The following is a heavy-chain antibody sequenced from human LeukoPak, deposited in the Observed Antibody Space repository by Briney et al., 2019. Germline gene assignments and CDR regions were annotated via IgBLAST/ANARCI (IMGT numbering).Heavy chain of an antibody. V-gene: IGHV3-21*04. D-gene: IGHD4-17*01. CDR1: GFIFSSYS. Sequence: GGSLRLSCEASGFIFSSYSMTWVRQAPGKGLEWVSSISSSSSYIYYADSLKGRFTISRDNAKNSLYLQMNSLRAEDTAVYYCAKEHYGDLDYWGQGTLVTVSS. CDR2: ISSSSSYI. CDR3: AKEHYGDLDY. J-gene: IGHJ4*02.